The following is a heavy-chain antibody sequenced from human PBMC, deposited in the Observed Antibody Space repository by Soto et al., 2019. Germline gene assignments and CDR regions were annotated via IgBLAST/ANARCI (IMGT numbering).Heavy chain of an antibody. J-gene: IGHJ6*03. CDR2: IKQDGSEK. CDR3: ARKAYSGYDIPQSVDGYYYYMDV. V-gene: IGHV3-7*01. Sequence: GGSLRLSCAASGFTFSSYWMSWVRQAPGKGLEWVANIKQDGSEKYYVDSVKGRFTISRDNAKNSLYLQMNSLRAEDTAVYYCARKAYSGYDIPQSVDGYYYYMDVWGKGTTVTVSS. CDR1: GFTFSSYW. D-gene: IGHD5-12*01.